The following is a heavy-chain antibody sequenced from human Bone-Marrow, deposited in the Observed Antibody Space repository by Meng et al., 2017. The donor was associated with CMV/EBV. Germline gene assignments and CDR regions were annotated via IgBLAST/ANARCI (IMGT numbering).Heavy chain of an antibody. CDR3: ARTPWDYGGNSYYFDY. J-gene: IGHJ4*02. D-gene: IGHD4-23*01. CDR2: IYYSGST. Sequence: SETLSLTCTVSGGSISSSSYYWGWIRQPPGKGLEWIGSIYYSGSTYYNPSLKSRVTISVDTSKNQFSLKLSSVTAADTAVYYCARTPWDYGGNSYYFDYWGQGTLVTVS. CDR1: GGSISSSSYY. V-gene: IGHV4-39*01.